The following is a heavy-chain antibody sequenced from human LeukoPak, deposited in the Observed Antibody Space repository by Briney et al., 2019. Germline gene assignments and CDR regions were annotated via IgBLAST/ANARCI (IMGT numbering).Heavy chain of an antibody. CDR3: ARTGQYCSGGTCYSGQFDF. CDR1: GFTFSDYY. D-gene: IGHD2-15*01. J-gene: IGHJ4*02. Sequence: GGSLRLSCAASGFTFSDYYMGWIRQAPGKGLEWVSYISSSGNTIYYGDSMKGRFTISRDNAKNSLYLQMNSLRAEDTAVYYCARTGQYCSGGTCYSGQFDFWGQGTLVTVSS. CDR2: ISSSGNTI. V-gene: IGHV3-11*01.